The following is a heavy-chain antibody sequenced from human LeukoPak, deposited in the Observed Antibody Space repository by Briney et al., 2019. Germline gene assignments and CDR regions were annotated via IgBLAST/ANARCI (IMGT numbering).Heavy chain of an antibody. CDR3: ARDEEGGSYPLDY. J-gene: IGHJ4*02. Sequence: GGSLRLSCAASGFTFSGYDMNWVRQAPGKGLEWVSSISGSSSYIYYADSMKGRFTISRDNAKNSLYLQMNSLRAEDTALYYCARDEEGGSYPLDYWGQGTLVTVSS. D-gene: IGHD1-26*01. CDR1: GFTFSGYD. CDR2: ISGSSSYI. V-gene: IGHV3-21*04.